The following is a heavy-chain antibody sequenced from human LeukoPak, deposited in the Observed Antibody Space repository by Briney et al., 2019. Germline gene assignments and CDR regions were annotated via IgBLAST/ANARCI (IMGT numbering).Heavy chain of an antibody. J-gene: IGHJ5*02. D-gene: IGHD6-13*01. CDR2: IGSGSAGT. V-gene: IGHV3-23*01. CDR3: ARPRLPVAGTRWFDP. Sequence: TGGSLRLSCAGSGFTFSAYAMSWVRQAPGKGLEWVSAIGSGSAGTHYADSVKGRFTIYRDDSKNKLYLQMNSLRAEDTAVYYCARPRLPVAGTRWFDPWGQGTLVTVSS. CDR1: GFTFSAYA.